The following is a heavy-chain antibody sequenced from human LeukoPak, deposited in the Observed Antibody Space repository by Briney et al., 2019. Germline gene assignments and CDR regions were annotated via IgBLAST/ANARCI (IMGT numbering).Heavy chain of an antibody. CDR1: GFTFSSYG. D-gene: IGHD2-8*01. V-gene: IGHV3-23*01. CDR2: IGGGGATT. Sequence: GASLRLSCEASGFTFSSYGMSWVRQAPGKGLEWVSVIGGGGATTYYADSVKGRFTISRDNSKNTLDLQTNSLRAEDTAVYYCAKGWSQFDYWGQGTPVTVSS. CDR3: AKGWSQFDY. J-gene: IGHJ4*02.